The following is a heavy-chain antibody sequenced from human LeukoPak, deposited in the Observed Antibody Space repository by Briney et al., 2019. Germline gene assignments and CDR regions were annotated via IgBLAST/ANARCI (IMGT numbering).Heavy chain of an antibody. CDR2: ISYDGSNK. D-gene: IGHD2-2*01. CDR3: AKAASVVVPAAS. J-gene: IGHJ4*02. CDR1: GFSFKTYG. V-gene: IGHV3-30*18. Sequence: GRSLRLSCAASGFSFKTYGMHWVRQAPGKGLEWVAVISYDGSNKYYADSVKGRFTISRDNSKNTLYLQMNSLRAEDTALYYCAKAASVVVPAASWGQGTLVTVSS.